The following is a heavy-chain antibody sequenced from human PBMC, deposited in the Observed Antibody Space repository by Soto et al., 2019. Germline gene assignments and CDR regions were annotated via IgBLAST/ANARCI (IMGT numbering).Heavy chain of an antibody. V-gene: IGHV1-69*01. J-gene: IGHJ1*01. CDR1: GGTFSSYT. D-gene: IGHD3-22*01. CDR3: VREGSYDGGGSSKFGY. CDR2: IIPMFGTT. Sequence: QVQLVQSGAEVKKPGSSVKVSCKASGGTFSSYTISWVRQAPGQGLEWMGEIIPMFGTTNYARNFQARVTITTDDSTATAYFELTSLKSDDTAIYCCVREGSYDGGGSSKFGYWGQGTQVCVSS.